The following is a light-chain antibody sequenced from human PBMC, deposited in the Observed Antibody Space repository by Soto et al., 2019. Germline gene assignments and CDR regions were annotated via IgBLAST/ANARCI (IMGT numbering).Light chain of an antibody. CDR1: SGSVSTGYY. V-gene: IGLV8-61*01. CDR3: VLFMGGGIGV. J-gene: IGLJ3*02. CDR2: TTN. Sequence: QTVVTQEPSFSVSPGGKVTLTCGLSSGSVSTGYYPSWLQQTPGQAPRTLIYTTNTRSSGVPDRFSGSILGDRAALTITGAQADDESDYYSVLFMGGGIGVFGGGTQVTVL.